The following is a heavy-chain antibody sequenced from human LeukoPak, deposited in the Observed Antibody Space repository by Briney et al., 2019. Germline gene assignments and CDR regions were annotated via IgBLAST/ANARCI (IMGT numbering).Heavy chain of an antibody. D-gene: IGHD2-2*01. Sequence: ASVKVSCKASGYTFTSYGISWVRQAPGQGLEWMGWISAYNGNTNYAQKLQGRVTMTTDTSTSTAYMELRSLRSDDTAVYYCTRDLAYIVVVPAAIGYWGQGTLVTVSS. CDR2: ISAYNGNT. CDR1: GYTFTSYG. V-gene: IGHV1-18*01. CDR3: TRDLAYIVVVPAAIGY. J-gene: IGHJ4*02.